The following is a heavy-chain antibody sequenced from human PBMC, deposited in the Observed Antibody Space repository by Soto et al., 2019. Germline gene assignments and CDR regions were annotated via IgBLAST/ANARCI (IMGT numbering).Heavy chain of an antibody. Sequence: GGSLRLSCAASGFTFSSYAMSWVRQAPGKGLEWVSAISGSGGSTYYADSVKGRFTISRDNSKNTLYLQMNSLRAEDTAVYYCAKDQGVVPAQTPPELYYYYYYGMDVWGQGPTVTVSS. CDR1: GFTFSSYA. CDR2: ISGSGGST. V-gene: IGHV3-23*01. J-gene: IGHJ6*02. D-gene: IGHD2-2*01. CDR3: AKDQGVVPAQTPPELYYYYYYGMDV.